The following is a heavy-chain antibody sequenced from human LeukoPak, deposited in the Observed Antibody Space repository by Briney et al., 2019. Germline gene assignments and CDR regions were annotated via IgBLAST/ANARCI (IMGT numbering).Heavy chain of an antibody. CDR1: GGSISSYY. Sequence: PSETLSLTCTVSGGSISSYYWSWIRQPPGKGLEWIGYIYYSGSTNYNPSLKSRVTISVDTSKNQFSLKLTSVTAADTAVYYCARDGRYYDILTGSIHYYYYYMDVWGKGTTVTISS. J-gene: IGHJ6*03. V-gene: IGHV4-59*01. D-gene: IGHD3-9*01. CDR3: ARDGRYYDILTGSIHYYYYYMDV. CDR2: IYYSGST.